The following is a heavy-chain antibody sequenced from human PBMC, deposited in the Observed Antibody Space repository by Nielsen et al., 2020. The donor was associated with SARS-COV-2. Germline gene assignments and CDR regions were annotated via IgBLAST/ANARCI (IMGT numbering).Heavy chain of an antibody. J-gene: IGHJ4*02. D-gene: IGHD2-2*01. CDR2: IYHSGST. Sequence: SETLSLTCAVSGGSISSSNWWSWVRQPPGKGLEWIGEIYHSGSTNYNPSLKSRVTISVDKSKNQFSLKLSSVTAADTAVYYCARDSSTSFAHFDYWGQGTLVTVSS. CDR3: ARDSSTSFAHFDY. CDR1: GGSISSSNW. V-gene: IGHV4-4*02.